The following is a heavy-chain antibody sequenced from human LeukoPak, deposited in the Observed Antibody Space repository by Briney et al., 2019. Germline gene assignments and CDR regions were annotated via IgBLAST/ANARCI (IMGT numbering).Heavy chain of an antibody. V-gene: IGHV3-30*18. D-gene: IGHD6-13*01. CDR3: AKDLSSSSWSPNY. Sequence: GRSLRLSCVASGFIFSTYGMHWVRQAPGKVLEWVAVISYYGSNRYYADSVRGRFTISRENSKNTLNLQMNSRGADDTAVYYCAKDLSSSSWSPNYWGEGTLVTVSS. CDR2: ISYYGSNR. J-gene: IGHJ4*02. CDR1: GFIFSTYG.